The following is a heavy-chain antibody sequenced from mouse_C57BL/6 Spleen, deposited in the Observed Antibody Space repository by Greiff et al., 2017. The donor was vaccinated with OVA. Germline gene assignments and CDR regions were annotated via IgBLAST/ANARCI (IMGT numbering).Heavy chain of an antibody. J-gene: IGHJ1*03. D-gene: IGHD2-1*01. Sequence: QVQLQQSGAELVRPGSSVKLSCKASGYTFTSYWMHWVKQRPIQGLEWIGNIDPSDSETHYNQKFKDKATLTVDKSSSTAYMQLSSLTSEDSAVYYCARRDYGNSYWYFDVWGTGTTVTVSS. CDR1: GYTFTSYW. CDR3: ARRDYGNSYWYFDV. V-gene: IGHV1-52*01. CDR2: IDPSDSET.